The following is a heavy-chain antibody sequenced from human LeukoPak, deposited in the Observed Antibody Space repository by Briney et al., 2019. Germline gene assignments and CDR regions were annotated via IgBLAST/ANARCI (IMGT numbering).Heavy chain of an antibody. V-gene: IGHV3-11*01. CDR3: ARGAWRIAAFFDY. J-gene: IGHJ4*02. CDR1: GFTFGDYH. Sequence: PGGSLRLSCAASGFTFGDYHMSWIRQAPGKGLEWVSYISSSASTIYYAGSVKGRFTISRDNAKNSLYLQMNSPRAEDTAVYYCARGAWRIAAFFDYWGQGTLVTVSS. D-gene: IGHD6-6*01. CDR2: ISSSASTI.